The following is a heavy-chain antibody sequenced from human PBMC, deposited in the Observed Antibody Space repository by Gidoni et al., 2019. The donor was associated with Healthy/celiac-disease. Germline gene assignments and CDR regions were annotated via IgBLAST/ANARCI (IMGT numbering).Heavy chain of an antibody. Sequence: EVQLLESGGGVLQPGGSLRLSCAASGFTFRSYSMCLVRQAPGKVLEWVSAISGSGGSTYYADSVKGRLTISRENSKNTLYMQRNSLIAEDTAVYYCANTPGIAVAGDYWGQGTLVTVSS. CDR3: ANTPGIAVAGDY. D-gene: IGHD6-19*01. CDR1: GFTFRSYS. J-gene: IGHJ4*02. CDR2: ISGSGGST. V-gene: IGHV3-23*01.